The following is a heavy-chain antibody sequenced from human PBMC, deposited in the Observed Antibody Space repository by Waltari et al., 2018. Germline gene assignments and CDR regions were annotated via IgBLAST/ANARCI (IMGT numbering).Heavy chain of an antibody. CDR3: ATEPAPGAGINY. CDR2: ISASSAAI. J-gene: IGHJ4*02. V-gene: IGHV3-48*01. D-gene: IGHD6-19*01. Sequence: EVQLVESGGGLVQHGGSLSLSCAGSVFTFGVHRMHWIRQAPGKGLEWVSYISASSAAIYYADSVKGRFTISRDNAKNLLFLQMSNLGAEDMAVYYCATEPAPGAGINYWGQGILVTVSS. CDR1: VFTFGVHR.